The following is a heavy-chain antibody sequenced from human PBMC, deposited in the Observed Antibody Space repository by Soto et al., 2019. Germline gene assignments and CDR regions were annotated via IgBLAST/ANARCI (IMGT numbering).Heavy chain of an antibody. V-gene: IGHV4-61*01. Sequence: SETLSLTCSVSGGSVSNKTYYWSWIRQPPGKRLEWIGYVYYSGTTNYNPSLKSRVTISVDPSKNQFSLRLSSVTTADTALYYCARTTAVPNTLRSRYFFDYWGQGTLVTVSS. CDR2: VYYSGTT. CDR1: GGSVSNKTYY. J-gene: IGHJ4*02. CDR3: ARTTAVPNTLRSRYFFDY. D-gene: IGHD4-17*01.